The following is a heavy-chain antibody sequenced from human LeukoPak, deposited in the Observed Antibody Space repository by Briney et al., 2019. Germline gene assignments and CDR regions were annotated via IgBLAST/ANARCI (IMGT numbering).Heavy chain of an antibody. Sequence: ASVKVSCKPSGYTFNKYAINWVRQAPGQGLEWMGWINTNTGNTSYAQGFTGRFVFSLDASVSTAYLQISSLKAEDTAVYYCARVWAAAGFFYHFDYWGEGTLVTVSS. CDR3: ARVWAAAGFFYHFDY. J-gene: IGHJ4*02. CDR2: INTNTGNT. D-gene: IGHD6-13*01. V-gene: IGHV7-4-1*02. CDR1: GYTFNKYA.